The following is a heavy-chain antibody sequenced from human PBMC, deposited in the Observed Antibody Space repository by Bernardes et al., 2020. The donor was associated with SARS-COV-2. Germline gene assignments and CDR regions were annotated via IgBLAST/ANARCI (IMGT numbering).Heavy chain of an antibody. CDR1: GFKFGVPA. Sequence: GCALRTSCVASGFKFGVPALHWVRQAPGQGLAWVALLSYDGMKTSYGDSVRGRFTIARDTSKNMLFLHMTALSAEDTAMYYCATFDSYGYYYGAWGQGTLVTVSS. V-gene: IGHV3-30*03. CDR3: ATFDSYGYYYGA. CDR2: LSYDGMKT. D-gene: IGHD3-22*01. J-gene: IGHJ5*02.